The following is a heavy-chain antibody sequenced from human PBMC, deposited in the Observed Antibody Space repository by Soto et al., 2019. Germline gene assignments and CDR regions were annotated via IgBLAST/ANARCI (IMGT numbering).Heavy chain of an antibody. CDR3: AEDGGWELPRGRGSDY. V-gene: IGHV3-30*18. J-gene: IGHJ4*02. CDR1: GFTFSNYG. D-gene: IGHD1-26*01. CDR2: ISYDGSSQ. Sequence: GGSLRLSCVASGFTFSNYGMHWVRQAPGKGLEWVAVISYDGSSQHYADSVKGRFTISRDNSKNTLYVQMKSLRAEDTAVYYCAEDGGWELPRGRGSDYWGQGTLVTVSS.